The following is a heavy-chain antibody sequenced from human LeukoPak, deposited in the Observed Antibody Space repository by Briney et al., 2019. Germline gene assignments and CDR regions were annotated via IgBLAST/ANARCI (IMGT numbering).Heavy chain of an antibody. V-gene: IGHV6-1*01. CDR2: TYYRSTWYN. CDR1: GDSVSSNSVT. J-gene: IGHJ5*02. D-gene: IGHD2-2*01. CDR3: ARRLTQYDCFDP. Sequence: SQTLSLTSAISGDSVSSNSVTWNWIRQSPSRGLEWLGRTYYRSTWYNDYAVSVRGRITVNPDTSKNQFSLHLNSVTPEDTAVYYCARRLTQYDCFDPWGQGILVTVSS.